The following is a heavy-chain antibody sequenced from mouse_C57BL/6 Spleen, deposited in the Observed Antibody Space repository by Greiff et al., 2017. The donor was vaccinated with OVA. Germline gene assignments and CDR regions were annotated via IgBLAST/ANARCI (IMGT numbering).Heavy chain of an antibody. J-gene: IGHJ3*01. Sequence: VQLQQSGPELVKPGASVKMSCKASGYTFTDYNMHWVKQSHGKSLEWIGYINPNNGGTSYNQKFKGKATLTVNKSSSTAYMELRSLTSEDSAVYYCATLRPSDYDYDEAFAYWGQGTLVTVSA. V-gene: IGHV1-22*01. CDR3: ATLRPSDYDYDEAFAY. D-gene: IGHD2-4*01. CDR1: GYTFTDYN. CDR2: INPNNGGT.